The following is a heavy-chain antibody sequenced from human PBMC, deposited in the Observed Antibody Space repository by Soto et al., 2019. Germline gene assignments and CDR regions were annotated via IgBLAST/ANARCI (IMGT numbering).Heavy chain of an antibody. CDR1: GFTFSSYW. J-gene: IGHJ4*02. Sequence: GGSLRLSCAASGFTFSSYWMDWVRQAPGKGLEWVANINQDGSEKNYVDSVKGRFTISRDNAKNSLYLQMSSLTAEDSALYYCSRSLDYWGQGTLVTVSS. CDR2: INQDGSEK. CDR3: SRSLDY. V-gene: IGHV3-7*01.